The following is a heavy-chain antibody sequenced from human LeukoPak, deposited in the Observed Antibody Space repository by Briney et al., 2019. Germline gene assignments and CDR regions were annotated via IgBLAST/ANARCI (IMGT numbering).Heavy chain of an antibody. CDR2: ISAYNGNT. CDR1: GYTFTSYG. D-gene: IGHD3-22*01. Sequence: ASVKVSCKASGYTFTSYGISWVRQAPGQGLEWMGWISAYNGNTNYAQKLQGGVTMTTDTSTSTAYMELRSLRSDDTAVYYCARGGHYYDSSGQDFDYWGQGTLVTVSS. J-gene: IGHJ4*02. V-gene: IGHV1-18*01. CDR3: ARGGHYYDSSGQDFDY.